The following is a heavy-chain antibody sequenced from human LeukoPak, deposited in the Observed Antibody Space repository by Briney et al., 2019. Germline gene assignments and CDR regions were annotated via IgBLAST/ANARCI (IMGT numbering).Heavy chain of an antibody. D-gene: IGHD3-3*01. CDR3: ASISLRFSDV. Sequence: GGSLRLSCAASGFTFSDYYMNWVRQAPGKGLEWVSSISSSSSYIYYADSVKGRFTISRDNAKNSLYLQMNSLRAEDTAVYYCASISLRFSDVWGKGTTVTVSS. CDR1: GFTFSDYY. CDR2: ISSSSSYI. J-gene: IGHJ6*04. V-gene: IGHV3-21*01.